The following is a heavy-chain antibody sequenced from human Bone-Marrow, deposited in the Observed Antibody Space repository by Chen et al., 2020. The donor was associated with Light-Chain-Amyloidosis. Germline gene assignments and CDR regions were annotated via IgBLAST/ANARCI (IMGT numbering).Heavy chain of an antibody. CDR3: AKDISYDDILPGYPADAFDI. J-gene: IGHJ3*02. CDR1: GFAFSSYA. D-gene: IGHD3-9*01. CDR2: ISGSGGSR. Sequence: EVQLVESGGGLLQRGGSLRLSCAASGFAFSSYAMSWVRQAPGKGLEWVSTISGSGGSRYYGDSVKGRLTISRDNSKNALFGQRNSLRAEDTAVYYCAKDISYDDILPGYPADAFDIWGQGTMVTVSS. V-gene: IGHV3-23*04.